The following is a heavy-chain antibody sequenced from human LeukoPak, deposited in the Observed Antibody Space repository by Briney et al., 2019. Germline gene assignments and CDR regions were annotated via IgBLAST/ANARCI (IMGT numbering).Heavy chain of an antibody. CDR3: ARDMDNWNYFDY. D-gene: IGHD1-20*01. CDR1: GYTFTSYG. CDR2: ISAYNGNT. Sequence: EASVKVSCKASGYTFTSYGISWVRQAPGQGLEWMGWISAYNGNTNYAQKLQGRVTMTTGTSTSTAYMELRSLRSDDTAVYYCARDMDNWNYFDYWGQGTLVTVSS. V-gene: IGHV1-18*01. J-gene: IGHJ4*02.